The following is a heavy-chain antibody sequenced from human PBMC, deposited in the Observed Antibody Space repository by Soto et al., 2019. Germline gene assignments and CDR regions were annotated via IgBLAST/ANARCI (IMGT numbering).Heavy chain of an antibody. Sequence: QAQVVQSGAEVRKPGSSVKLSCKASEGTFNSYAIAWVRQTPGQGLEWMGGIIPYYNTLNYAQKFQDRVTITADDSTNTVYMELSSLRSDDTAVYFCASGASRWYPYFFDSWAQGTLVTVSS. CDR1: EGTFNSYA. J-gene: IGHJ4*02. V-gene: IGHV1-69*01. CDR2: IIPYYNTL. D-gene: IGHD6-13*01. CDR3: ASGASRWYPYFFDS.